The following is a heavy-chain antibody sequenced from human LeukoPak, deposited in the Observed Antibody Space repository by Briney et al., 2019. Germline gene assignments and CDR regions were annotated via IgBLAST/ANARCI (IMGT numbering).Heavy chain of an antibody. Sequence: ASVKVSCKASGYTFTNYYIHWVQQAPGQGLEWMGIINPSGGSTNFAQKFQGRVTMTTDTSTITVYMELSSLRSEDTAVYYCARWTTTYLDYWGQGTLVTVSS. D-gene: IGHD4-11*01. CDR2: INPSGGST. J-gene: IGHJ4*02. CDR1: GYTFTNYY. CDR3: ARWTTTYLDY. V-gene: IGHV1-46*01.